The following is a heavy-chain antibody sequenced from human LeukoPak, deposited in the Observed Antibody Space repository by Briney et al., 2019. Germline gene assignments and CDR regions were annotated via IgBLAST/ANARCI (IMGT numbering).Heavy chain of an antibody. CDR1: GFTFSSYG. J-gene: IGHJ6*02. V-gene: IGHV3-30*18. CDR3: AKVDTAMAIQYGMDV. CDR2: ISYDGSNK. Sequence: PGGSLRLSCAASGFTFSSYGMHWVRQAPGKGLEWVAVISYDGSNKYYADSVKGRFTISGDNSKNTLYLQMNSLRAEDTAVYYCAKVDTAMAIQYGMDVWGQGTTVTVSS. D-gene: IGHD5-18*01.